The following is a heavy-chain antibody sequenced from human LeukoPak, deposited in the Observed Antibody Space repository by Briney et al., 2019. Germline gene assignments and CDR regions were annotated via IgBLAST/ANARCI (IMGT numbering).Heavy chain of an antibody. Sequence: ASVKVSCKASGYTFTGYYMHWVRQAPGQGLEWMGWINPNSGGTNYAQKFQGRVTMTRDTSISTAYMELSRLRSDDTAVYYCATWALGIAAPRDYWGQGTLVTVSS. CDR2: INPNSGGT. CDR1: GYTFTGYY. CDR3: ATWALGIAAPRDY. V-gene: IGHV1-2*02. J-gene: IGHJ4*02. D-gene: IGHD6-6*01.